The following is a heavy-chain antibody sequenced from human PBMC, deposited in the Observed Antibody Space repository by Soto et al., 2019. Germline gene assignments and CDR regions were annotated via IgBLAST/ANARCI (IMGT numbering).Heavy chain of an antibody. D-gene: IGHD2-8*01. CDR1: GFTLSDHY. Sequence: EVQLVESGGGLVQPGGSLRLSCAGSGFTLSDHYIDWVRQAPGKGLEWVGRSRDKPQGYSTAYAASVKGRFTTSRDDSQNTLFLQMNSLQTEDTAVYYCMTHADINGRGHWGQGTLVTVAP. J-gene: IGHJ4*02. CDR3: MTHADINGRGH. V-gene: IGHV3-72*01. CDR2: SRDKPQGYST.